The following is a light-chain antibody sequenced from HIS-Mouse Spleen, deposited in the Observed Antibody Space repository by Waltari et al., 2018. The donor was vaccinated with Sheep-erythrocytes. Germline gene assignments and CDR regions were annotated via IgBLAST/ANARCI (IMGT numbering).Light chain of an antibody. CDR2: GAS. Sequence: EIVMTQSPATLSVSPGERATLSCRASQSVSSNLAWYQQKPGQAQRLLIYGASTRATGIPARFSGSGSGTEFTLTISSMQSEDFAVYYCQQYNNWLSITFGQGTRLEIK. V-gene: IGKV3-15*01. CDR3: QQYNNWLSIT. J-gene: IGKJ5*01. CDR1: QSVSSN.